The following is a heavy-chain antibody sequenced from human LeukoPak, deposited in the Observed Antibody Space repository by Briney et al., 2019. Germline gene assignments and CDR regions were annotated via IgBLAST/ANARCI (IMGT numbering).Heavy chain of an antibody. D-gene: IGHD3-22*01. CDR1: GGTFSSYA. CDR2: IIPIFGTA. CDR3: ARDLYEYYYDSSGYTYDY. Sequence: ASVKVSCKASGGTFSSYAISWVRQAPGQGLEWMGGIIPIFGTANYAQKFRGRVTITADKSTRTAYMELSSLRSEDTAVYYYARDLYEYYYDSSGYTYDYWGQGTLVTVSS. J-gene: IGHJ4*02. V-gene: IGHV1-69*06.